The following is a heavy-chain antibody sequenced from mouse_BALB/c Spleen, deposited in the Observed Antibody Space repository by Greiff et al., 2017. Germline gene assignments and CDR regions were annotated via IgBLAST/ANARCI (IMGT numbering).Heavy chain of an antibody. J-gene: IGHJ1*01. CDR1: GFTFSSYA. V-gene: IGHV5-9-4*01. D-gene: IGHD1-1*02. CDR3: ARDALCGRGYFDV. CDR2: ISSGGSYT. Sequence: DVMLVESGGGLVKPGGSLKLSCAASGFTFSSYAMSWVRQSPEKRLEWVAEISSGGSYTYYPDTVTGRFTISRDNAKHTLYLEMSSLRSEDTAMYYCARDALCGRGYFDVWGAGTTVTVSS.